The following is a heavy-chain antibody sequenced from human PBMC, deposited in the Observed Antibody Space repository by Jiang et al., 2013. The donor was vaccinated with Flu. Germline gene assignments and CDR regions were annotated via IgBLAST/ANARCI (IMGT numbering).Heavy chain of an antibody. CDR2: INAGNGNT. V-gene: IGHV1-3*01. CDR3: AMSKRDSSGYYGYQNSGHFDY. Sequence: SGAEVKKPGASVKVSCKASGYTFTSYAMHWVRQAPGQRLEWMGWINAGNGNTKYSQKFQGRVTITRDTSASTAYMELSSLRSEDTAVYYCAMSKRDSSGYYGYQNSGHFDYWGQGTLVTVSS. J-gene: IGHJ4*02. D-gene: IGHD3-22*01. CDR1: GYTFTSYA.